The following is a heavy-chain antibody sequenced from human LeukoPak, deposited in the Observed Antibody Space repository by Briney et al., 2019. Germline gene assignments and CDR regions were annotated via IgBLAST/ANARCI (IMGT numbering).Heavy chain of an antibody. CDR3: ARESPHTFYFDY. J-gene: IGHJ4*02. Sequence: GASVKVSFKASGYSFTTYHIHWVRQAPGQGLEWMGIIKDSGTTIYPQKFQGRVTMTRDTSTSTVYMEVSSLRSEDTAVYYCARESPHTFYFDYWGQGTLVTVSS. D-gene: IGHD3-16*01. CDR1: GYSFTTYH. V-gene: IGHV1-46*01. CDR2: IKDSGTT.